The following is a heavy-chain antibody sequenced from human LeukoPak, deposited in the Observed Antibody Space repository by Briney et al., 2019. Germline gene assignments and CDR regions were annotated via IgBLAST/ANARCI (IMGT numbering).Heavy chain of an antibody. CDR1: GGSISSSSYY. J-gene: IGHJ4*02. V-gene: IGHV4-39*01. Sequence: KPSETLSLTCTVSGGSISSSSYYWGWIRQPPGKGLEWIGSIYYSGSTYHNPSLKSRVTISVDTSKNQFSLKLSSVTAADTAVYYCAVQDYYDSSGYYFGFRIDYWGQGTLVTVYS. CDR3: AVQDYYDSSGYYFGFRIDY. CDR2: IYYSGST. D-gene: IGHD3-22*01.